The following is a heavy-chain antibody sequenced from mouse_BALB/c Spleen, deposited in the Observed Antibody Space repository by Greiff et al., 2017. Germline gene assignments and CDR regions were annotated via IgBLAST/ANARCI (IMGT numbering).Heavy chain of an antibody. J-gene: IGHJ2*01. CDR1: GYTFSSYW. V-gene: IGHV1-9*01. Sequence: VQLQQSGAELMKPGASVKISCKATGYTFSSYWIEWVKQRPGHGLEWLGEILPGSGSTNYNEKFKGKATFTADTSSNTAYMQLSSLTSEDSAVYYCARSGYRYDVDYWGQGTTLTVSS. CDR3: ARSGYRYDVDY. D-gene: IGHD2-14*01. CDR2: ILPGSGST.